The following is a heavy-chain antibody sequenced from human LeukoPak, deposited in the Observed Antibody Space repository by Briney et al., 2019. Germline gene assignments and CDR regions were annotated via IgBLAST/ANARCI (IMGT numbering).Heavy chain of an antibody. J-gene: IGHJ4*02. V-gene: IGHV3-72*01. CDR2: IRNKANRYTT. Sequence: PGGSLRLSCAASGFTFSDYYMDWVRQAPGKGLEWIGRIRNKANRYTTEDAASVRGRFTVSRDDSKNFLFLQMNSLKIEDTAVYYCARDLGSGESRGDYWGQGTPVTVSS. CDR1: GFTFSDYY. CDR3: ARDLGSGESRGDY. D-gene: IGHD4-17*01.